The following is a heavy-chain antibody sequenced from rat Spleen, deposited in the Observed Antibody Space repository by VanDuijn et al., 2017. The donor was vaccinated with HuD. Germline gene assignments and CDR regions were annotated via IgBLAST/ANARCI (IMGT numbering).Heavy chain of an antibody. CDR2: ISPSGGST. CDR3: ASLLTHY. V-gene: IGHV5-25*01. D-gene: IGHD5-1*01. CDR1: GFTFSNYD. Sequence: EVQLVESGGGLVQPGRSLKLSCAASGFTFSNYDMAWVRQAPTKGLEWVASISPSGGSTYYRDSVKGRFTVSRDNAKSSLYLQMDSLRSEDTATYYCASLLTHYWGQGVMVTVSS. J-gene: IGHJ2*01.